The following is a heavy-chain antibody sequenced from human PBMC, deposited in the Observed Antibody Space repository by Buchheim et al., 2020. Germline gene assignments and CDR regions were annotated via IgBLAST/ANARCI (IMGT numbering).Heavy chain of an antibody. CDR1: GFTFSNAW. CDR2: INSQSDGGTT. CDR3: TYYYDTSGFLMSDY. V-gene: IGHV3-15*01. Sequence: EVQLVESGGGLVKPGGSLRLSCAASGFTFSNAWMSWVRQAPGKGLEWVGRINSQSDGGTTDYAAPVNGRFTISRDDSQNTLYLQLSSLKTEDTALYYCTYYYDTSGFLMSDYWGQGTL. D-gene: IGHD3-22*01. J-gene: IGHJ4*02.